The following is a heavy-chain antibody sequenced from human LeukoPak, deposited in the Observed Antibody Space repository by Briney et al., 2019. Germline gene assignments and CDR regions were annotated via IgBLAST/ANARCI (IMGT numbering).Heavy chain of an antibody. CDR2: INHSGST. CDR3: ARMVYQYYFDY. V-gene: IGHV4-39*07. Sequence: SETLSLTCTVSGGSISSSGYYWSWIRQPPGKGLEWIGEINHSGSTNYNPSLKSRVTISVDTSKNQFSLKLSSVTAADTAVYYCARMVYQYYFDYWGQGTLVTVSS. D-gene: IGHD2-8*01. CDR1: GGSISSSGYY. J-gene: IGHJ4*02.